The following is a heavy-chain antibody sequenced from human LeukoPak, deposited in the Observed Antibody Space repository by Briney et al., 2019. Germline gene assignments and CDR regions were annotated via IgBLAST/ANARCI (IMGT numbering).Heavy chain of an antibody. Sequence: SETLSLTCVVSGDSIGRSNFCWNWVRQSPGKGLGWIGSSGSSGSTYYDPSLKGRVTISIDTSNNQLSLKMTCVTAEDTAVYYCARNSIENTRSADFDYWGQGTLVTVSS. CDR3: ARNSIENTRSADFDY. CDR2: SGSSGST. V-gene: IGHV4-39*07. D-gene: IGHD2/OR15-2a*01. J-gene: IGHJ4*02. CDR1: GDSIGRSNFC.